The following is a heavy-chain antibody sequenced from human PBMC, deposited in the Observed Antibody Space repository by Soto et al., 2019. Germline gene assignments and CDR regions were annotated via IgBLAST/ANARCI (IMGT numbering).Heavy chain of an antibody. J-gene: IGHJ4*02. Sequence: QVQLQESGPGLVKPSETLSLTCTVSGGSISTYYWSWIRQPPGKGLEWIGWIYYSGSASSNPFLKSRVNMSVDTSKNQFSLKLSSVTATDTAMYFCARHIYGDHDYFDSWGQGTLVTVSS. CDR1: GGSISTYY. CDR2: IYYSGSA. CDR3: ARHIYGDHDYFDS. V-gene: IGHV4-59*08. D-gene: IGHD4-17*01.